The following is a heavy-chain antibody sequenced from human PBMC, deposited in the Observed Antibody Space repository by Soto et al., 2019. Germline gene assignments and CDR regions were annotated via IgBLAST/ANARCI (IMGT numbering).Heavy chain of an antibody. CDR3: ARQDKSGYTWFDP. CDR1: GGSFSSGGYS. V-gene: IGHV4-30-2*01. D-gene: IGHD3-22*01. Sequence: SLTCAVSGGSFSSGGYSWSWIRQAPGKGLEWIGYMYHTGSTFYNPSLKSRVTISLDRSKDQFSLEVNSVTAADTAVYYCARQDKSGYTWFDPWGPGILVTVSS. CDR2: MYHTGST. J-gene: IGHJ5*02.